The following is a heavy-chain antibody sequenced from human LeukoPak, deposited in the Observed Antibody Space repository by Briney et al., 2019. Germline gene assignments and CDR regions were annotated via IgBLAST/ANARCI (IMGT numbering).Heavy chain of an antibody. J-gene: IGHJ3*02. CDR1: GFTFSTYA. Sequence: GGSLRLTCAASGFTFSTYALSWVRQAPGKGLEWVSAISGSGGSTYYADSVKGRFTISRDNSKNTLYLQMNSLRAEDTAVYYCAGGSGSYYVSAFDIWGQGTMVTVSS. V-gene: IGHV3-23*01. D-gene: IGHD3-10*01. CDR2: ISGSGGST. CDR3: AGGSGSYYVSAFDI.